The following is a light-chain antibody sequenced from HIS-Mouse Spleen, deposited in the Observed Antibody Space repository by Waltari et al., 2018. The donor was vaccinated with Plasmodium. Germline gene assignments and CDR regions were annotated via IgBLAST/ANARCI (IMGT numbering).Light chain of an antibody. V-gene: IGKV3-15*01. Sequence: EIVMTQSPATLSVSPGERATLSCRASQSVSSNFAWYQQKPGQAPRLPIYGASTRATGIPARFSGSGSGTEFTLTISSMQSEDFAVYYCQQYNNWPRGTFGQGTKVEIK. J-gene: IGKJ1*01. CDR3: QQYNNWPRGT. CDR1: QSVSSN. CDR2: GAS.